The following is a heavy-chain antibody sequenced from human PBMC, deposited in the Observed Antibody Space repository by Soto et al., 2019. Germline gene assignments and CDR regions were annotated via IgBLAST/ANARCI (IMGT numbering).Heavy chain of an antibody. D-gene: IGHD3-16*01. J-gene: IGHJ4*02. CDR3: ARRYGGNFDY. V-gene: IGHV4-59*01. CDR1: GDSINNYY. CDR2: IYYSGST. Sequence: SETLSFTCTFSGDSINNYYWSLIRQPPGKGLEWIGYIYYSGSTNYNPSLKSRVTISVDTSKNQFSLKLSSVTAADTVVYYCARRYGGNFDYWGQGTLVTVSS.